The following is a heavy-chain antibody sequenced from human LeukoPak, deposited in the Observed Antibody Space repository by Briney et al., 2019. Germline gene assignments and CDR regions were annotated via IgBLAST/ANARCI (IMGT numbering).Heavy chain of an antibody. CDR2: ISYDGSNK. CDR3: ARGQYSSSPTPDY. J-gene: IGHJ4*02. D-gene: IGHD6-6*01. V-gene: IGHV3-30-3*01. Sequence: GGSLRLSCAASGFTFSSYAMHWVRQAPGKGLEWVAVISYDGSNKYYADSVKGRFTISRDNSKNTLYLQMNSLRAEDTAVYYCARGQYSSSPTPDYWGQGTLVTVSS. CDR1: GFTFSSYA.